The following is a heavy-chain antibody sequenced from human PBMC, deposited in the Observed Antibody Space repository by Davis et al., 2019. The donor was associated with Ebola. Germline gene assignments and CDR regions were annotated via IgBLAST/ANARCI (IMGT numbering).Heavy chain of an antibody. CDR1: TFSFSGFE. J-gene: IGHJ4*02. Sequence: GESLKISCAASTFSFSGFEMHWVRQAPGRGLEWVSYISSSGSTIYYADSVRGRFTISRDNAKKSLYLQMNSLRVEDTALYYCARGLGYFHEYYFDSWGQGTLVTVSP. D-gene: IGHD3-22*01. CDR2: ISSSGSTI. V-gene: IGHV3-48*03. CDR3: ARGLGYFHEYYFDS.